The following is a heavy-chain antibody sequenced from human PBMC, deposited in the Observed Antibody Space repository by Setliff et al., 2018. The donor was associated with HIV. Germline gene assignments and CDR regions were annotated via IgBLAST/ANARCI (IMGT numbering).Heavy chain of an antibody. J-gene: IGHJ4*02. Sequence: TLSLTCTVSGGSLSRGSYSWGWIRQPPGKGLEWIGSISYTGITNYNPSLKSRVTISVDTSQNQFSLKLTSVTAADTAVYYCARLRQWLAFFDSWGQGTLVTVSS. D-gene: IGHD6-19*01. CDR1: GGSLSRGSYS. V-gene: IGHV4-39*01. CDR2: ISYTGIT. CDR3: ARLRQWLAFFDS.